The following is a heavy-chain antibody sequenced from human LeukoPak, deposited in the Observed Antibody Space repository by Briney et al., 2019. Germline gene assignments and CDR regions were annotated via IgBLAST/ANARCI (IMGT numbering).Heavy chain of an antibody. J-gene: IGHJ4*02. CDR3: TTEDSSGFDF. V-gene: IGHV1-24*01. D-gene: IGHD6-19*01. CDR2: FDPEDGET. Sequence: ASVKVSCKVSGYTLTELSMHWVRQAPGKGLEWMGGFDPEDGETIYAQKFQGRVTMTEDTSTDTAYMELSSLRSEGSAVYYCTTEDSSGFDFWGQGTLVTVSS. CDR1: GYTLTELS.